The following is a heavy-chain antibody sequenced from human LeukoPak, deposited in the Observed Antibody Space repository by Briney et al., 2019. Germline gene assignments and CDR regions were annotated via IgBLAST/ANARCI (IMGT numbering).Heavy chain of an antibody. CDR1: GFTVSSNY. V-gene: IGHV3-23*01. CDR2: ISGSGGST. CDR3: AKDLYYDSSAALED. J-gene: IGHJ4*02. D-gene: IGHD3-22*01. Sequence: GGSLRLSCAASGFTVSSNYMSWVRQAPGKGLEWVSAISGSGGSTYYADSVKGRFTISRDNSKNTLYLQMNSLRAEDTAVYYCAKDLYYDSSAALEDWGQGTLVTVSS.